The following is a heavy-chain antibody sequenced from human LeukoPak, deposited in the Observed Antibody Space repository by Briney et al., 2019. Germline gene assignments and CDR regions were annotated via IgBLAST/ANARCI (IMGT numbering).Heavy chain of an antibody. J-gene: IGHJ4*02. CDR2: ISGSGGST. Sequence: GGSLRLSCAASGFTFSSYAMSWVRQAPGKGLERVSAISGSGGSTYYADAVQGRFITSRDNSKNTLYLQMNSLRAGDTAVYYCAKRQAGDYYDSSGYDDYWGQGTLVTVSS. CDR1: GFTFSSYA. V-gene: IGHV3-23*01. D-gene: IGHD3-22*01. CDR3: AKRQAGDYYDSSGYDDY.